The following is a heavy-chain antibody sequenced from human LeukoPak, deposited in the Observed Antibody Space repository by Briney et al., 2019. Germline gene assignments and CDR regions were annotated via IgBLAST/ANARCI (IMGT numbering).Heavy chain of an antibody. V-gene: IGHV3-23*01. Sequence: GGSLRLSCAASGFTVSSNYMSWVRQAPGKGLEWVSAISGSGGSTYYADSVKGRFTISRDNSKNTLYLQMNSLRAEDTAVYYCAKDHPGITIFGVVNSSDYWGQGTLVTVSS. CDR3: AKDHPGITIFGVVNSSDY. J-gene: IGHJ4*02. D-gene: IGHD3-3*01. CDR1: GFTVSSNY. CDR2: ISGSGGST.